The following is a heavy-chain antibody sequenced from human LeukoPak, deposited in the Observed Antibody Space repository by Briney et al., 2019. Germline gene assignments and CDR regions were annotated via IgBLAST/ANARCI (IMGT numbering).Heavy chain of an antibody. Sequence: SQTLSLTCAISGXIVSHNSAAWTWIRQSPSRGLEWLGRTYYSSKWYNDYAVSVQSRIIITPHTSQNRSSQQLNSVTPEDTAVYYCARNIVPYDSWGQGTLVTVSS. CDR3: ARNIVPYDS. CDR1: GXIVSHNSAA. CDR2: TYYSSKWYN. D-gene: IGHD1-26*01. V-gene: IGHV6-1*01. J-gene: IGHJ5*01.